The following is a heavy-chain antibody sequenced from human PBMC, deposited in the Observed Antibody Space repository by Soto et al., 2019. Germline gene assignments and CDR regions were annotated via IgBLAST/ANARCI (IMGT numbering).Heavy chain of an antibody. Sequence: QVQLQESGPGLVKPSQTLSLTCTVSGGSISSGDYYWSWIRQPPGKGLEWIGYIYYSGSTYYNPSRKSRVTISVDTSKNQFSLKLSSVTAADTAVYYCARGEVVPAALYYYGMDVWGQGTTVTVSS. J-gene: IGHJ6*02. V-gene: IGHV4-30-4*01. CDR2: IYYSGST. CDR1: GGSISSGDYY. CDR3: ARGEVVPAALYYYGMDV. D-gene: IGHD2-2*01.